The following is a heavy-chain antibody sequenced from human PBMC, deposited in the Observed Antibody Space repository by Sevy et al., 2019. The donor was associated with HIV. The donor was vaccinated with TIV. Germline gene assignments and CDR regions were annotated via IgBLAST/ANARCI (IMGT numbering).Heavy chain of an antibody. J-gene: IGHJ3*02. V-gene: IGHV1-24*01. CDR3: ATKDMITFRGVIVTDAFDI. CDR2: FDPEDGET. D-gene: IGHD3-16*02. CDR1: GYTLTELS. Sequence: ASVKVSCKVSGYTLTELSMHWVRQAPGKGLEWMGGFDPEDGETIYAQKFQGRVTMTEDTSTDTAYMELSSLRSEDTAVYYCATKDMITFRGVIVTDAFDIWGQGTMVTVSS.